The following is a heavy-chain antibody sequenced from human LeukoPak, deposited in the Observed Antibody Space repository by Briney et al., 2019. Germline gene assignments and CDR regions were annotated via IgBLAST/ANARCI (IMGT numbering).Heavy chain of an antibody. J-gene: IGHJ4*02. V-gene: IGHV4-39*01. Sequence: SETLSLTCTVSGDSISSTNYHWDWIRQPPGKGLEWIGTIYYSGSTYYNPSLKSRVTIFVDTSKNQFSLRLTSVTDADTAVYYCARHVGVYGAGSVWGQGTLVTVSP. CDR1: GDSISSTNYH. CDR3: ARHVGVYGAGSV. CDR2: IYYSGST. D-gene: IGHD3-10*01.